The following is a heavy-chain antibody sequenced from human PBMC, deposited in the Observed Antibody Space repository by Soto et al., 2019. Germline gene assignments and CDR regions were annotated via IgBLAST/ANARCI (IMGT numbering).Heavy chain of an antibody. CDR3: ARVGGWENDAFDI. CDR1: GFTFSSYA. Sequence: GESLKISCAASGFTFSSYAMHWVRQAPGKGLEWVAVISYDGSNKYYADSVKGRFTISRDNSKNTLYLQMNSLRAEDTAVYYCARVGGWENDAFDIWGQGTMVTVSS. CDR2: ISYDGSNK. J-gene: IGHJ3*02. D-gene: IGHD6-19*01. V-gene: IGHV3-30*04.